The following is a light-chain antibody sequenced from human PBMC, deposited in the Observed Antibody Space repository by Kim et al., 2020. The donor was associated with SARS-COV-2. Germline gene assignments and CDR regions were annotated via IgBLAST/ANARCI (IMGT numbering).Light chain of an antibody. CDR2: HDS. CDR3: QAWDKTTVV. Sequence: SYVLTQPPSVSVSSGQTASITCSGDKLGDRYVCWYQQKPGQSPVMVIYHDSKRPSGIPERFSGSNSGKTATLTISGTQAMDEADYYCQAWDKTTVVFGGGTKVTVL. J-gene: IGLJ2*01. V-gene: IGLV3-1*01. CDR1: KLGDRY.